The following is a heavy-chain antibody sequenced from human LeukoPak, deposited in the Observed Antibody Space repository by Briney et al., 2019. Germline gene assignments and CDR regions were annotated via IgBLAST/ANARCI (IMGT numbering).Heavy chain of an antibody. Sequence: ASVKVSCKASGGTFTSYAISWVRQAPGQGLEWMGWINPNSGGTNYAQKIQGRGHMSRDTSISTAYMELSRLRSDDTAVYYCARDPGRDGYNWDYWGQGTLVTVSS. D-gene: IGHD5-24*01. CDR3: ARDPGRDGYNWDY. J-gene: IGHJ4*02. CDR2: INPNSGGT. V-gene: IGHV1-2*02. CDR1: GGTFTSYA.